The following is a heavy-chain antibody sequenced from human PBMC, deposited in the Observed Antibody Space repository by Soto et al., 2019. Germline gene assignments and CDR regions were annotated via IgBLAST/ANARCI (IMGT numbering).Heavy chain of an antibody. Sequence: QLLESGGGLVQPGGSLRLSCAASGFTFSNYAMSWLRQPPGKGLEWVSAISGSGDRTYYADSVKGRFTISRDNSKNTLSLQMNSLRADDSAVYYCVKERSGHSYADSWGQGTLVTVSS. CDR1: GFTFSNYA. J-gene: IGHJ4*02. CDR2: ISGSGDRT. D-gene: IGHD5-18*01. CDR3: VKERSGHSYADS. V-gene: IGHV3-23*01.